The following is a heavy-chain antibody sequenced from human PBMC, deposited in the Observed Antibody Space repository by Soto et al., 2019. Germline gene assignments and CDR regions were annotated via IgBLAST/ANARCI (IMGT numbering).Heavy chain of an antibody. CDR1: GYTSTSYW. CDR2: IDPSDSYT. Sequence: GESLKISCKGFGYTSTSYWISWVRQMPGKGLEWMGRIDPSDSYTNYSPSFQDHVTISADNSIRTAYLQWSRLEASDTAIYYCERRNSGSWSVTWGQGTMVTVSS. D-gene: IGHD6-13*01. CDR3: ERRNSGSWSVT. J-gene: IGHJ5*02. V-gene: IGHV5-10-1*01.